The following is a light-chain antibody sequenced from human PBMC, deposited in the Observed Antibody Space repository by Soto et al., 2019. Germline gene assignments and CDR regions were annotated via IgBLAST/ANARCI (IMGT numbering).Light chain of an antibody. V-gene: IGKV3-15*01. J-gene: IGKJ1*01. Sequence: EIVMTQSPATLSVSPGERATVSCRASQSVGSNLAWYQQRPGQGPRLLVYDASTRAWTAGIPARFSGSGSGTQFTLTISSLQSEDFALYYCKQYSNCPWTFGQGTKVEVK. CDR1: QSVGSN. CDR3: KQYSNCPWT. CDR2: DAS.